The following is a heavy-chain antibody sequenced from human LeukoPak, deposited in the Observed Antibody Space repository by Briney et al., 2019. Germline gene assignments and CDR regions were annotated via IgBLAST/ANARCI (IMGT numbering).Heavy chain of an antibody. CDR3: ATGTQQDY. CDR1: GYTFTSYA. V-gene: IGHV1-3*01. Sequence: ASVKVSCKASGYTFTSYAMHWVRQAPGQRLEWMGWINAGNGNTKYSQKFQGRVTMTEDTSTDTAYMELSSLRSEDTAVYYCATGTQQDYWGQGTLVTVSS. J-gene: IGHJ4*02. D-gene: IGHD6-13*01. CDR2: INAGNGNT.